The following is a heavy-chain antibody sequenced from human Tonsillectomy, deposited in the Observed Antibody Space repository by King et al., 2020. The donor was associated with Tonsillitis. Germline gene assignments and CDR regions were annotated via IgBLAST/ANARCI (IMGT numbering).Heavy chain of an antibody. J-gene: IGHJ3*02. CDR3: ARYYTPTGDNSYYDAFVI. Sequence: DVQLVESGGGLVQPGGSLRLSCVGSGFTFSAYWMTWVRQAPGKGLEWVANINRDESRKNYVDSVKGRFTISRDNAKNSLYLQMNSLRAEDTALYYCARYYTPTGDNSYYDAFVIWCQGTRVSVSS. D-gene: IGHD4-23*01. V-gene: IGHV3-7*03. CDR1: GFTFSAYW. CDR2: INRDESRK.